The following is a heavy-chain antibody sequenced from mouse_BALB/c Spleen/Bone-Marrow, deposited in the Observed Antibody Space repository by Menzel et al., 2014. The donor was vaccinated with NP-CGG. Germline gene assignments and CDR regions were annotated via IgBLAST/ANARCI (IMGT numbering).Heavy chain of an antibody. CDR1: GYTFTNSW. J-gene: IGHJ2*01. V-gene: IGHV1S130*01. CDR3: ARHHRYAYYFDY. D-gene: IGHD2-14*01. Sequence: QVQLQQSGSVLVRPGASVKLSCKASGYTFTNSWIHWAKQRPGQGLEWIGEIHPNSGNTNFNEKFKVKATLTVDTSSSTAYVDLSSLTAEESAVYYCARHHRYAYYFDYWGQGTTLTVSS. CDR2: IHPNSGNT.